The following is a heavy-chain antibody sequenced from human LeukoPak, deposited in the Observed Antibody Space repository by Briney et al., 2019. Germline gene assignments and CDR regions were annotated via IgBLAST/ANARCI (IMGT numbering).Heavy chain of an antibody. CDR2: IIPIFGTA. D-gene: IGHD3-3*01. CDR1: GYTFTSYY. CDR3: ARTTQGDVLRFLEWLKGGYYFDY. Sequence: SVKVSCKASGYTFTSYYMHWVRQAPGQGLEWMGGIIPIFGTANYAQKFQGRVTITADKSTSTAYMELSSLRSEDTAVYYCARTTQGDVLRFLEWLKGGYYFDYWGQGTLVTVSS. V-gene: IGHV1-69*06. J-gene: IGHJ4*02.